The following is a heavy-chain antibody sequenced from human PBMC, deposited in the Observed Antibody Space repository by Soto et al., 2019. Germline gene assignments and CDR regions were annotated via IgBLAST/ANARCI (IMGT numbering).Heavy chain of an antibody. J-gene: IGHJ4*02. CDR2: IIPIFGTA. Sequence: QVQLVQSGAEVKKPGSSVKVSCKASGGTFSSYAISWVRQAPGQGLEWMGGIIPIFGTANYAQKFQGRVTITADKSTSPAYMELSSLRSEDTAVYYCASHFRESSGSSPMYYWGQGTLVTVSS. CDR3: ASHFRESSGSSPMYY. D-gene: IGHD1-26*01. CDR1: GGTFSSYA. V-gene: IGHV1-69*06.